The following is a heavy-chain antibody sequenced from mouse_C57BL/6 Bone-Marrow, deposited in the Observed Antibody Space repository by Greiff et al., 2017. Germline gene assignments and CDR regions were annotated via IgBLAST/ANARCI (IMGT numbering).Heavy chain of an antibody. J-gene: IGHJ1*03. V-gene: IGHV1-72*01. CDR1: GYTFTSYW. CDR2: IDPNSGGT. D-gene: IGHD1-1*01. Sequence: QVQLQQPGAELVKPGASVKLSCKASGYTFTSYWMHWVKQRPGRGLEWIGRIDPNSGGTKYNEKFKSKATLTVDTPSSTAYLQLSSLTSEDSAVYYCARVYYYGSSDQYFDVWGTGTTVTVSS. CDR3: ARVYYYGSSDQYFDV.